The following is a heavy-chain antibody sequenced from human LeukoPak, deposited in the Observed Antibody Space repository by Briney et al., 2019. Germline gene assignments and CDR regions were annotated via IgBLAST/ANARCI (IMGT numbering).Heavy chain of an antibody. CDR2: INSDGSST. D-gene: IGHD1-26*01. J-gene: IGHJ4*02. CDR3: ARNSGSKTPFDY. Sequence: GGSLRLSCAASGFTFSSYWVHWVRQAPGKGLVWVSRINSDGSSTSYADSVKGRFTISRDNAKNTLYLQMNSLRAEDTAVYYCARNSGSKTPFDYWGQGTLVTVSS. V-gene: IGHV3-74*01. CDR1: GFTFSSYW.